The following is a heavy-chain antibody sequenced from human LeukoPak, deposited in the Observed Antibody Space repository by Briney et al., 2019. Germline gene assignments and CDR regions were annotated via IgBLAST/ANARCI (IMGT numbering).Heavy chain of an antibody. CDR3: AREAAMVNFDY. D-gene: IGHD5-18*01. J-gene: IGHJ4*02. V-gene: IGHV3-30*04. CDR2: ISYDGSNK. CDR1: GFTFSSYA. Sequence: GRSLRLSCAASGFTFSSYAMHWVRQAPGKGLEWVAVISYDGSNKYYADSVKGRFTISRDNSKNTLYLQMNSLRAEDTAVYYCAREAAMVNFDYWGQGTLVTASS.